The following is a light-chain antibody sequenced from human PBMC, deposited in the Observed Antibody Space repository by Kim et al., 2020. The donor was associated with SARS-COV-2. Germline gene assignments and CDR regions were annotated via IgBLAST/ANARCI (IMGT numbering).Light chain of an antibody. CDR2: AAS. CDR1: HGISNY. CDR3: QNYDAGPYT. J-gene: IGKJ2*01. V-gene: IGKV1-27*01. Sequence: SASLGDRVTITCRESHGISNYLAWYQQKPGKAPKLLIYAASTLQSGVPSRFSGSGSGSDFTLTITSLQPEDVGNYYCQNYDAGPYTFGQGTKLEI.